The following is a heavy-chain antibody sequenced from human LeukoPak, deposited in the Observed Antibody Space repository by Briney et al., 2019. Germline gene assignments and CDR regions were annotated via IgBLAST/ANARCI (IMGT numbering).Heavy chain of an antibody. J-gene: IGHJ4*02. CDR2: ISGSGGST. Sequence: GGSLRLSCAASGFTFSSYAMSWVRQAPGKALEWVSSISGSGGSTYYADSVKGRFTISRDNSKNTLYLQMNSLRAEDTAVYYCAKYTPVAHRYYFDYWGQGTLVTVSS. D-gene: IGHD2-15*01. V-gene: IGHV3-23*01. CDR1: GFTFSSYA. CDR3: AKYTPVAHRYYFDY.